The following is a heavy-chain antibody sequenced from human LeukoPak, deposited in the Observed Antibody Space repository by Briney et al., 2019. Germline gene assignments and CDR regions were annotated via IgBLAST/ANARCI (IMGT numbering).Heavy chain of an antibody. CDR3: ASGGWYRGY. CDR1: GGSISSHY. CDR2: INHRGST. Sequence: PSETLSLTCTVSGGSISSHYWTWIRQTPGKGLEWIGEINHRGSTNYNPSLESRVTISVDTSKNHFSLDLTSVTAADTAVYYCASGGWYRGYWGQGTLVTVSS. D-gene: IGHD2-15*01. V-gene: IGHV4-34*01. J-gene: IGHJ4*02.